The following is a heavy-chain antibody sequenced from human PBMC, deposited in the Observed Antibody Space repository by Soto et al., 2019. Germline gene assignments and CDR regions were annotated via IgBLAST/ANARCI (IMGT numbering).Heavy chain of an antibody. J-gene: IGHJ4*02. Sequence: EVQLLESGGGLVQPGGSLTLSCAASGFTFSTYAMTWVRQAPGKGLEWVSTISDSDGSTYYADSVKGRFTISRDNSKNPVYLQMNSLRAADSAVYYCAQAVEGGWYYFDYWGQGTLVTVSS. CDR3: AQAVEGGWYYFDY. CDR2: ISDSDGST. D-gene: IGHD2-15*01. V-gene: IGHV3-23*01. CDR1: GFTFSTYA.